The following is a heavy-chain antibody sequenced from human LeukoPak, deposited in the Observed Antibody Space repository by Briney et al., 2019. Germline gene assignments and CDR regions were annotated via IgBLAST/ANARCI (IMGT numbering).Heavy chain of an antibody. Sequence: ASVKVSCKVSVYTHTELSMHWVRQAPGKGLEWMGGFDPEDGETIYAQKFQGRVTMTEDTSTDTAYMELSSLRSEDTAVYYCATDSGAAAGLYGMDVWGQGTTVTVSS. CDR1: VYTHTELS. CDR3: ATDSGAAAGLYGMDV. J-gene: IGHJ6*02. CDR2: FDPEDGET. D-gene: IGHD6-13*01. V-gene: IGHV1-24*01.